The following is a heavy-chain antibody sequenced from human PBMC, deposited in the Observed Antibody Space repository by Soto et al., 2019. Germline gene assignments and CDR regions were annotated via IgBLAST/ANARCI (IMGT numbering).Heavy chain of an antibody. CDR1: GFTCSSYA. Sequence: LXLACAASGFTCSSYAMSWVRQAPVKGLEWVSAISGSGGSTYYADSVKGRFTISRDNSKNTLYLQMNSLRAEDTAVYYCARGAAAEVYYYYGMDVWGQGTTVTVSS. CDR3: ARGAAAEVYYYYGMDV. J-gene: IGHJ6*02. D-gene: IGHD6-13*01. V-gene: IGHV3-23*01. CDR2: ISGSGGST.